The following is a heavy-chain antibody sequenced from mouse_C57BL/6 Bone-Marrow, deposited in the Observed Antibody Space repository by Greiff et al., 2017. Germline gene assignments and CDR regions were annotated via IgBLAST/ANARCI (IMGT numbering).Heavy chain of an antibody. J-gene: IGHJ3*01. CDR3: TRMYDYGSSYGGGFAY. CDR2: IDPENGDT. CDR1: GFNIKDDY. Sequence: VQLQQSGAELVRPGASVKLSCTASGFNIKDDYMHWVKQRPEQGLEWIGWIDPENGDTEYASKFQGKATITADTSSNTAYLQLSSLTSEDTAVYYCTRMYDYGSSYGGGFAYGGQGTLVTVSA. D-gene: IGHD1-1*01. V-gene: IGHV14-4*01.